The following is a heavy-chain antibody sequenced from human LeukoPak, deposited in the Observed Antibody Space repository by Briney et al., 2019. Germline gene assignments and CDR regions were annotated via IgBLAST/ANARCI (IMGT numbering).Heavy chain of an antibody. J-gene: IGHJ3*02. D-gene: IGHD3-9*01. CDR3: AKNKYYDILTGLWGGLAFDI. Sequence: PGGSLRLSCAASGFTFSSYSMNWVRQAPGKGLEWVSYISSSSSTIYYADSVKGRFTISRDNAKNSLYLQMNSLRAEDTAVYYCAKNKYYDILTGLWGGLAFDIWGQGTMATVPS. CDR2: ISSSSSTI. CDR1: GFTFSSYS. V-gene: IGHV3-48*01.